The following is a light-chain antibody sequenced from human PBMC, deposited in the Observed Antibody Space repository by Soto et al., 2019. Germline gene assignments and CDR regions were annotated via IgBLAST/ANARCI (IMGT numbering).Light chain of an antibody. V-gene: IGLV3-21*02. J-gene: IGLJ1*01. CDR1: NIGSES. CDR3: QVWHRSSDPPYV. CDR2: DDN. Sequence: SYELTQPPSVSLAPGQTARIPCGGDNIGSESVHWYQQKPRQAPVLVVYDDNDRPSGIPERFSGSNSDNTAALTISRVEDGDEADYYCQVWHRSSDPPYVFGTGTKVTVL.